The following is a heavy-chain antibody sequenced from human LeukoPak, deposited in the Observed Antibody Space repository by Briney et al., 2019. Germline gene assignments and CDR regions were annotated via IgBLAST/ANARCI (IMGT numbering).Heavy chain of an antibody. CDR2: INHNGNVN. V-gene: IGHV3-7*01. CDR3: ARRRATRDFDY. Sequence: GGSLRLSCAASGFTFSSYWMNWARQAPGKGLEWVASINHNGNVNYYVDSVKGRFTISRDNAKNSLYLQMNSLRAEDTAVYYCARRRATRDFDYWGQGTLVTVSS. J-gene: IGHJ4*02. CDR1: GFTFSSYW.